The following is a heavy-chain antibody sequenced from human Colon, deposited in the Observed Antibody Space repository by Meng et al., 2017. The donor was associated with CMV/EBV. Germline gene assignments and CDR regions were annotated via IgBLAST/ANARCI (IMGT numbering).Heavy chain of an antibody. Sequence: GGSLRLSCTASGFIFSAFAMHWVRQAPGKGLEWLAFIRYDGSTKYYSDSAQGRFTISRDDSKSTLYLQMQSLRAEDTAVYYCAKDHCSTTTCYFDVWGQGTLVTVSS. V-gene: IGHV3-30*02. D-gene: IGHD1-1*01. J-gene: IGHJ4*02. CDR3: AKDHCSTTTCYFDV. CDR1: GFIFSAFA. CDR2: IRYDGSTK.